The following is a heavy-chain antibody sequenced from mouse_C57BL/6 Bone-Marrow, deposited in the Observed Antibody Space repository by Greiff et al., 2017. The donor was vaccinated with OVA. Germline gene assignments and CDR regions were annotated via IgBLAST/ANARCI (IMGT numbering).Heavy chain of an antibody. D-gene: IGHD2-5*01. Sequence: EVQLQQSGPELVKPGASVKIPCKASGYTFTDYNMDWVKQSHGKSLEWIGDIDPNNGGTIYNQKFKGKATLTVDKSSSTAYMELRSLTSEDTAVYYCARRAYYSNYRYFDVWGTGTTVTVSS. CDR2: IDPNNGGT. J-gene: IGHJ1*03. V-gene: IGHV1-18*01. CDR3: ARRAYYSNYRYFDV. CDR1: GYTFTDYN.